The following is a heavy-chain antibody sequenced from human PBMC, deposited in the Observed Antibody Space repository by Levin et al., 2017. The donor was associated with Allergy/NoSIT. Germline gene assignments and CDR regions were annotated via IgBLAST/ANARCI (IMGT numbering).Heavy chain of an antibody. J-gene: IGHJ6*03. CDR2: ISGSGGST. CDR3: AKEPTDYYYYMDV. V-gene: IGHV3-23*01. D-gene: IGHD4-11*01. Sequence: GESLKISCAASGFTFSSYAMSWVRQAPGKGLEWVSAISGSGGSTYYVDSVKGRFTISRDNSKNTLYLQMNSLRAEDTAVYYCAKEPTDYYYYMDVWGKGTTVTVSS. CDR1: GFTFSSYA.